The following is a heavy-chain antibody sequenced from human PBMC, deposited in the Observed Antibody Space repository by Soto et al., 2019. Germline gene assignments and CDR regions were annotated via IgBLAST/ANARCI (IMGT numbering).Heavy chain of an antibody. D-gene: IGHD3-9*01. CDR1: GGSISSADYY. J-gene: IGHJ4*02. Sequence: QVQLQESGPGLVKPSQTLSLTCTVSGGSISSADYYWSWIRQPPGKGLEWIGHIYYSGSTYYNPSLKSRLTISVDTSKNQFSLKLSSVTAADTAVYYCARGNEILTGFDYWGQGTLVTVSS. CDR3: ARGNEILTGFDY. V-gene: IGHV4-30-4*01. CDR2: IYYSGST.